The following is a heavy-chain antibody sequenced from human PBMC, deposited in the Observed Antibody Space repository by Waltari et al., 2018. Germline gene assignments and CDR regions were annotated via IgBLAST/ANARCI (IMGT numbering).Heavy chain of an antibody. CDR1: GYSFTSYW. V-gene: IGHV5-51*01. Sequence: EVQLVQSGAEVKKPGESLKISCKGSGYSFTSYWIDWVRQRPGKGLEWMGIIYPGDSDTGYSPSIQVKVTISADKSISTAYLQWSSLRSEDAAVYYCAREAVAGTYYWGHGTRVTVSS. D-gene: IGHD6-19*01. CDR2: IYPGDSDT. CDR3: AREAVAGTYY. J-gene: IGHJ4*01.